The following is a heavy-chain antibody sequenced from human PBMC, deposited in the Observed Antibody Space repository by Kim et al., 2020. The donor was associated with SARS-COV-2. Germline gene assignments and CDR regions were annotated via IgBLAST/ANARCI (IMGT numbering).Heavy chain of an antibody. D-gene: IGHD1-26*01. CDR3: ARDTSGSYYYYYGMDV. V-gene: IGHV4-4*07. Sequence: SETLSLTCTVSGGSISSYYWSWIRQPAGKGLEWIGRIYTSGSTNYNPSLKSRVTMSVDTSKNQFSLKLSSVTAADTAVYYCARDTSGSYYYYYGMDVWGQGTTVTVSS. CDR2: IYTSGST. J-gene: IGHJ6*02. CDR1: GGSISSYY.